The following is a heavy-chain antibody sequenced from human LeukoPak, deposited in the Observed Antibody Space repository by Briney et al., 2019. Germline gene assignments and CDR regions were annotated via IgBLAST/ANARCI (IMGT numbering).Heavy chain of an antibody. CDR3: ARDQSKGPGYSSGWYNGNGYYYMDV. J-gene: IGHJ6*03. V-gene: IGHV6-1*01. CDR2: TYYRSKWYN. CDR1: GDSVSSNSAA. Sequence: SQTLSLTCAISGDSVSSNSAAWNWIRQSPSRGLEWLGRTYYRSKWYNDYAVSVKSRITINPDTSKNQFSLQLNSVTPEDTAVYYCARDQSKGPGYSSGWYNGNGYYYMDVWGKGTTVTVSS. D-gene: IGHD6-19*01.